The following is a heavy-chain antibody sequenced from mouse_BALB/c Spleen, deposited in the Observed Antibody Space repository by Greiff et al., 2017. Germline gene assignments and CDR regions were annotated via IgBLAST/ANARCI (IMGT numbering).Heavy chain of an antibody. CDR3: ARVKIYDGYYEGYFDV. J-gene: IGHJ1*01. D-gene: IGHD2-3*01. V-gene: IGHV1-82*01. CDR2: IYPGDGDT. Sequence: QVQLQQSGPELVKPGASVKISCKASGYAFSSSWMNWVKQRPGQGLEWIGRIYPGDGDTNYNGKFKGKATLTADKSSSTAYMQLSSLTSVDSAVYFCARVKIYDGYYEGYFDVWGAGTTVTVSS. CDR1: GYAFSSSW.